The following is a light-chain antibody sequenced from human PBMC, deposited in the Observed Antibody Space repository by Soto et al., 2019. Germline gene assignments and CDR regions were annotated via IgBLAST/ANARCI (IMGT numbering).Light chain of an antibody. CDR1: QSVGSN. CDR2: GAS. CDR3: SRYNEWAPFT. J-gene: IGKJ3*01. V-gene: IGKV3-15*01. Sequence: EIVMTQSPATLSVSPGERATLSCRASQSVGSNLAWYQQRPGQAPRLLIYGASTRATGIPARFSGSGSGTESTLTITSLQSEDFVLYYCSRYNEWAPFTCGPGTRVDIK.